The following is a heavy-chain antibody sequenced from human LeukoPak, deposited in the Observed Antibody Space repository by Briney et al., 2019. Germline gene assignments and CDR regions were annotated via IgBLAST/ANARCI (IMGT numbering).Heavy chain of an antibody. CDR1: GYNYKTYG. CDR3: ARVDRYHYYLDV. J-gene: IGHJ6*03. Sequence: SVKVSCKASGYNYKTYGISWVRQAPGQGLEWMGGIMPLFNTANYAQQFQGRVTITTDESTSTAYMELSSLRFEDTAMYYCARVDRYHYYLDVWGKGTTVTVSS. CDR2: IMPLFNTA. V-gene: IGHV1-69*05.